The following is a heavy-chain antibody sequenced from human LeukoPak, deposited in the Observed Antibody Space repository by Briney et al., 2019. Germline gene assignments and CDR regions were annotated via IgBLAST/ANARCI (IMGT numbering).Heavy chain of an antibody. CDR2: IYPRDGST. CDR3: ARGCSSTSCHDYYGMDV. CDR1: GYTFTSNY. Sequence: ASVKVSCKASGYTFTSNYIHWVRQAPGQGLEWMGMIYPRDGSTSYAQKFQGRVTITADESTGTAYMELSSLRSEDTAVYYCARGCSSTSCHDYYGMDVWGQGTTVTVSS. J-gene: IGHJ6*02. V-gene: IGHV1-46*01. D-gene: IGHD2-2*01.